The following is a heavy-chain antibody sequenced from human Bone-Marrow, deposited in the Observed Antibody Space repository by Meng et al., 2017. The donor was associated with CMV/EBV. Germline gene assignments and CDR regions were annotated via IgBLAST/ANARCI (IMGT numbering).Heavy chain of an antibody. CDR1: GYTFTSYG. J-gene: IGHJ5*02. Sequence: ASVKVSCKASGYTFTSYGISWVRQAPGQGLEWMGWINPNSGGTNYAQKFQGRVTMTRDTSISTAYMELSRLRSDDTAVYYCAREGAARLFWFPNWFDPWGQGNLVTVSS. D-gene: IGHD6-6*01. CDR3: AREGAARLFWFPNWFDP. V-gene: IGHV1-2*02. CDR2: INPNSGGT.